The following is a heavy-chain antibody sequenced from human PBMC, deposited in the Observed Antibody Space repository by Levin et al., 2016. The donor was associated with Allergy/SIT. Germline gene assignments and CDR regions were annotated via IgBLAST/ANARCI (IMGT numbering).Heavy chain of an antibody. CDR3: ARGVLGDSVAYTHFDY. Sequence: WVRQAPGQGLEWMGIINPSGGSTRYSQKFQGRVTMTRDTSTSTVYMQLSSLRSEDTAVYYCARGVLGDSVAYTHFDYWGHGTLVTVSS. CDR2: INPSGGST. D-gene: IGHD3-16*01. J-gene: IGHJ4*01. V-gene: IGHV1-46*03.